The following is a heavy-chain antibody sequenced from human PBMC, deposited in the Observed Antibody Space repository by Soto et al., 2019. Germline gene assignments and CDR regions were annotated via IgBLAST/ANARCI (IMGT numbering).Heavy chain of an antibody. CDR2: ISAYNGNT. CDR3: ARTVYSSSSVAWFDP. J-gene: IGHJ5*02. D-gene: IGHD6-6*01. Sequence: GASVKFSCKASGYTFTSYGISWVRQAPGQGLEWMGWISAYNGNTNYAQKLQGRVTMTTDTSTSTAYMELRSLRSDDTAVYYCARTVYSSSSVAWFDPWGQGTLVTVSS. V-gene: IGHV1-18*04. CDR1: GYTFTSYG.